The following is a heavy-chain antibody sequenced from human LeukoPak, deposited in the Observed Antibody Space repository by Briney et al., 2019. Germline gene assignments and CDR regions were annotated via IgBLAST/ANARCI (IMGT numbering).Heavy chain of an antibody. CDR2: VSGSGGST. CDR1: GFTFSSYA. J-gene: IGHJ4*02. Sequence: GGSLRLSCVASGFTFSSYAMDWVRLAPGKGLEWVSGVSGSGGSTYYADSVKGRFSISRDNSKNTLYLQMNSLRAEDTAVYYCAKLNDYGDYAKLFDYWGQGTLVTVSS. D-gene: IGHD4-17*01. CDR3: AKLNDYGDYAKLFDY. V-gene: IGHV3-23*01.